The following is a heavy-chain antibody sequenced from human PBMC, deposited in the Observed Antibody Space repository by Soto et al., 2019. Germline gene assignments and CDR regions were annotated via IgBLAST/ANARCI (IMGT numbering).Heavy chain of an antibody. V-gene: IGHV3-64*01. CDR2: ISSNGGST. CDR1: GFTFNSYA. D-gene: IGHD3-22*01. CDR3: ARDHYYDSSGYYPPHFDY. J-gene: IGHJ4*02. Sequence: RGSLRLSCAASGFTFNSYAMHWVRQAPGKGLEYVSAISSNGGSTYYANSVKGRFTISRDNSKNTLYLQMGSLRAEDMAVYYCARDHYYDSSGYYPPHFDYWGQGTLVTVSS.